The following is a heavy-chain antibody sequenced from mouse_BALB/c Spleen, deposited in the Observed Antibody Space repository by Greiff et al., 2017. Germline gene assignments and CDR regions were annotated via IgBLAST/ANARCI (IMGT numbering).Heavy chain of an antibody. D-gene: IGHD2-14*01. J-gene: IGHJ2*01. Sequence: VQLKQSGPGLVKPSQSLSLTCTVTGYSITSDYAWNWIRQFPGNKLEWMGYISYSGSTSYNPSLKSRISITRDTSKNQFFLQLNSVTTEDTATYYCARAYYRGYFDYWGQGTTLTVSS. CDR2: ISYSGST. V-gene: IGHV3-2*02. CDR1: GYSITSDYA. CDR3: ARAYYRGYFDY.